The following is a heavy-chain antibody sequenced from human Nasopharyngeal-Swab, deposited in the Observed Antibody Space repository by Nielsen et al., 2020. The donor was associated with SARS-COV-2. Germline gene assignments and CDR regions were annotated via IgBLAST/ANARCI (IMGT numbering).Heavy chain of an antibody. J-gene: IGHJ4*02. CDR2: ISSSSSYI. CDR3: ARNSSSWYDYCDY. CDR1: GFTFSSYS. Sequence: GCSLRLSCAASGFTFSSYSMNWVRQAPGKGLEWVSSISSSSSYIYYADSVKGRFTISRDTAKNSLYLQMTSLRAEDTAVYYCARNSSSWYDYCDYWGQGTLVTVSS. V-gene: IGHV3-21*01. D-gene: IGHD6-13*01.